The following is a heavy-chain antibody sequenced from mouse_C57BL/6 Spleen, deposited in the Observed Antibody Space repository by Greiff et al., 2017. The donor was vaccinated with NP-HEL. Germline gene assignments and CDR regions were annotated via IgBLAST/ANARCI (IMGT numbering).Heavy chain of an antibody. D-gene: IGHD1-1*01. CDR3: TDYGKGVYYFDY. J-gene: IGHJ2*01. CDR1: GFTFSNYW. Sequence: EVQGVESGGGLVQPGGSMKLSCVASGFTFSNYWMNWVRQSPEKGLEWVAQIRLKSDNYATHYAESVKGRFTISRDDSKSSVYLQMNNLRAEDTGIYYCTDYGKGVYYFDYWGQGTTLTVSS. V-gene: IGHV6-3*01. CDR2: IRLKSDNYAT.